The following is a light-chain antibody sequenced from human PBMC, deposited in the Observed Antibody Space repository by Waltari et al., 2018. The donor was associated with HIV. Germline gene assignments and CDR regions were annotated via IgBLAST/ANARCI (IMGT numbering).Light chain of an antibody. CDR2: EGT. CDR1: SSDVGSCKF. J-gene: IGLJ3*02. V-gene: IGLV2-23*01. CDR3: CSCATPNARV. Sequence: QSALTQPASVSGSPGQSISISCTGTSSDVGSCKFVSWYQQHPGKAPKLLIYEGTKRPSGVCNRFSASKSGDTASRTISGLQAEDEADYCCCSCATPNARVFGGGTKLTGL.